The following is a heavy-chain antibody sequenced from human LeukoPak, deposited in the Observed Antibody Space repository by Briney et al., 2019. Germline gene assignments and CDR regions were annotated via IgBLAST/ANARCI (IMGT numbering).Heavy chain of an antibody. Sequence: QPGRSLRLSCAASRFTFRSYPMHWVRQAPGKGLEWVAVISNDGSDKHYRDSVKGRFTISRDNSKNTLYLQMNSLRAEDTAVYYCVRDSAVAAADYYFDYWGQGTLVTVSP. J-gene: IGHJ4*02. V-gene: IGHV3-30-3*01. CDR1: RFTFRSYP. D-gene: IGHD2-15*01. CDR2: ISNDGSDK. CDR3: VRDSAVAAADYYFDY.